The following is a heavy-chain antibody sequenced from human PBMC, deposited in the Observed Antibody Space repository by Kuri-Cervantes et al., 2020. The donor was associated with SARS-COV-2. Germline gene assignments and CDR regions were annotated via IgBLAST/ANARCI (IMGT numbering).Heavy chain of an antibody. CDR1: GGSISSSSYY. CDR3: ARAPFEGDAFDI. V-gene: IGHV4-30-4*08. CDR2: IYYSGST. J-gene: IGHJ3*02. Sequence: SETLSLTCTVSGGSISSSSYYWGWIRQPPGKGLEWIGYIYYSGSTYYNPSLKSRVTISVDTSKNQFSLKLSSVTAADTAVYYCARAPFEGDAFDIWGQGTMVTVSS. D-gene: IGHD3-9*01.